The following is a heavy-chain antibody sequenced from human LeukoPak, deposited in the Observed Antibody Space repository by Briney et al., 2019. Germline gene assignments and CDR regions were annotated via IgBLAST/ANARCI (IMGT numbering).Heavy chain of an antibody. CDR1: GYTFTNYS. D-gene: IGHD5/OR15-5a*01. Sequence: VASVKVSCKASGYTFTNYSISWVRPAPGQGLEWMGWISAYNGKTDYAQEFQGSVTVTTDTSTSTVYMELRSLRSDDTAVYYCARERSTHYYWGQGALVTVSS. V-gene: IGHV1-18*01. CDR3: ARERSTHYY. CDR2: ISAYNGKT. J-gene: IGHJ4*02.